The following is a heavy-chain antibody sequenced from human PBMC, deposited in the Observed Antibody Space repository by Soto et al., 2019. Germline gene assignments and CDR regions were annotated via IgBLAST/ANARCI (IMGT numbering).Heavy chain of an antibody. J-gene: IGHJ6*02. CDR1: GFDFSTYW. CDR3: ARRLELPLGASHYYYGMDV. Sequence: GGSLRLSCAASGFDFSTYWIHWVRQAPGKGLEWVSRIDDDGSSTRYADSVKGRFTISRDNAKSTVYLEMNSLSDEDTAVYYCARRLELPLGASHYYYGMDVWGQGTTVTVSS. CDR2: IDDDGSST. D-gene: IGHD1-7*01. V-gene: IGHV3-74*01.